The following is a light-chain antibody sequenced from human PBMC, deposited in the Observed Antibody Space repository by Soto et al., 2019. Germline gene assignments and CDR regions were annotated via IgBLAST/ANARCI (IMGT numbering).Light chain of an antibody. Sequence: EIVLTQSPGTLSLSRGERATLSCRASQSVSASYLAWYQQKPGQAPRLLIYGASSRATGIPDRFSGSGSGTDFSLTISRLEPEDFAVYYCQQYGSSPETSLGPGTKVDIK. CDR3: QQYGSSPETS. CDR1: QSVSASY. CDR2: GAS. V-gene: IGKV3-20*01. J-gene: IGKJ3*01.